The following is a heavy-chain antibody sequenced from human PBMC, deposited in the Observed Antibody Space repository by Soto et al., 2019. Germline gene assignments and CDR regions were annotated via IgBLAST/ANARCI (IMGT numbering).Heavy chain of an antibody. V-gene: IGHV4-28*03. Sequence: SETLSLTCAVSGYSISSSNWWGWIRQPPGKGLEWIGYIYYSGTTYYNPSLKSRVTISVDTSKNQFSLNVTSVTAADTAMYYCARGRVTMIRGAPQYYFDYWGQGILVTVSS. CDR2: IYYSGTT. CDR1: GYSISSSNW. J-gene: IGHJ4*02. CDR3: ARGRVTMIRGAPQYYFDY. D-gene: IGHD3-10*01.